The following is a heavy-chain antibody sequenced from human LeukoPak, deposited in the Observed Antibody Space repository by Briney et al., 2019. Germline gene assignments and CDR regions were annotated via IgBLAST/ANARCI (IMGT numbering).Heavy chain of an antibody. CDR3: AKDSSHTNLPHDAFDI. CDR1: GFTFSSYG. CDR2: ISYDGSNK. V-gene: IGHV3-30*18. J-gene: IGHJ3*02. D-gene: IGHD1-1*01. Sequence: PGGSLRLSCAASGFTFSSYGMHWVRQAPGKGLEWVAVISYDGSNKYYADSVKGRFTISRDNSKNTLYLQMNSLRAEDTAVYYCAKDSSHTNLPHDAFDIWGQGTMVTVSS.